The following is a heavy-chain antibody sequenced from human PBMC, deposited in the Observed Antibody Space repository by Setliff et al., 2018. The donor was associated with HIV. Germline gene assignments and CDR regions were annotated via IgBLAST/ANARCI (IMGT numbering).Heavy chain of an antibody. CDR2: IKSETHGGTA. J-gene: IGHJ4*02. V-gene: IGHV3-15*01. CDR1: GFTFSYAW. CDR3: AKNLYRSGWSPLDY. Sequence: GGSLRLSCAASGFTFSYAWMTWVRQAPGKGLEWVGRIKSETHGGTADYAEPVKGRFTMSRDDSRNTLYLQMNSLRTEDTAVYYCAKNLYRSGWSPLDYWGQGTLVTVSS. D-gene: IGHD6-13*01.